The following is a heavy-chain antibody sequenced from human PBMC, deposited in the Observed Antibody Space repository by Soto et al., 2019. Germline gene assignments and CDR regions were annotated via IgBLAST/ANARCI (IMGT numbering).Heavy chain of an antibody. D-gene: IGHD3-22*01. J-gene: IGHJ4*02. CDR3: ARRSSAYYFFDF. CDR1: GYSFTTYW. V-gene: IGHV5-51*01. CDR2: IYPGDSDT. Sequence: PGESLKISCEGSGYSFTTYWIAWVRQMPGKGLEWMGIIYPGDSDTRYSPSFQGQVIISADKSISTAFLQWRSLKASDTAMYYCARRSSAYYFFDFWGQGTLVTVSS.